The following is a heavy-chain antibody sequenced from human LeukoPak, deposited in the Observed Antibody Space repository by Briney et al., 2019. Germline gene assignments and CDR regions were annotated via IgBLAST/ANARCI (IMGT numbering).Heavy chain of an antibody. CDR3: ASGIAAAYHYYMDV. CDR1: GGSISSYY. Sequence: SQTLSLTCTVSGGSISSYYWSWIRQLPGKGLEWIGYIYYSGSTNYNPSLKSRVTISVDTSKNQFSLKLSSVTAADTAVYYCASGIAAAYHYYMDVWGKGTTVTISS. J-gene: IGHJ6*03. D-gene: IGHD6-13*01. CDR2: IYYSGST. V-gene: IGHV4-59*01.